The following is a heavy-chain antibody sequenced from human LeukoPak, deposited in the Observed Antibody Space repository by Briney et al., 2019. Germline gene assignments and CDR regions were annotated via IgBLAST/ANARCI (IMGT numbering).Heavy chain of an antibody. CDR3: ARGEQWLVRY. V-gene: IGHV1-2*02. D-gene: IGHD6-19*01. Sequence: GASVKVSCKTFGYTFIGYYIHWVRQAPGQGLEWMGWIDPNSGAANYEKKFQGRVTMTRDIAINTVYLEVRSDDTAFYYCARGEQWLVRYWGQGTLVIVSS. CDR1: GYTFIGYY. CDR2: IDPNSGAA. J-gene: IGHJ4*02.